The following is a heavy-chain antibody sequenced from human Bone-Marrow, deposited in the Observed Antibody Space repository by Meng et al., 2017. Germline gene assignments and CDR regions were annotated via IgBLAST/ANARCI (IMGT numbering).Heavy chain of an antibody. J-gene: IGHJ4*02. CDR3: AEGSTTYYFDY. Sequence: GSLRLSCTVSGGSISSSSYYWGWIRQPPGKGLEWIGSIYYSGSTYYNPSLKSRVTISVDTSKNQFSLKLSSVTAADTAVYYCAEGSTTYYFDYCGQGTLVTVSS. D-gene: IGHD3-10*01. V-gene: IGHV4-39*07. CDR1: GGSISSSSYY. CDR2: IYYSGST.